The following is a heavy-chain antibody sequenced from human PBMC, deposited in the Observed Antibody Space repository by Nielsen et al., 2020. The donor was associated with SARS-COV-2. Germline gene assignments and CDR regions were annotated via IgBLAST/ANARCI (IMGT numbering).Heavy chain of an antibody. J-gene: IGHJ4*02. Sequence: GESLKISCAASGFILSDYYMSWIRQAPGKGLEWVAYISQTSNYIRYAASVKGRFTISRDNARDTLYLQMNSLSAEDTAVYYCVRVRDDGHYYDTGPFDYWGQGALVTVSS. CDR1: GFILSDYY. V-gene: IGHV3-11*06. CDR3: VRVRDDGHYYDTGPFDY. D-gene: IGHD3-22*01. CDR2: ISQTSNYI.